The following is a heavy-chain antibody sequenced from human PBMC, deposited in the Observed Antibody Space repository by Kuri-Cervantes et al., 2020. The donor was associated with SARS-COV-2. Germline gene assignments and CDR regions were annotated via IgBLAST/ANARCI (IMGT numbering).Heavy chain of an antibody. CDR3: AKVGQQLVPDWFDP. Sequence: GESLKISCAAPGFTFSSYWMSWVRQAPGKGLEWVANIKQDGSEKYYVDSVKGRFTISRDNSKNTLYLQMNSLRAEDTAVYYCAKVGQQLVPDWFDPWGQGTLVTVSS. CDR2: IKQDGSEK. V-gene: IGHV3-7*01. J-gene: IGHJ5*02. D-gene: IGHD6-13*01. CDR1: GFTFSSYW.